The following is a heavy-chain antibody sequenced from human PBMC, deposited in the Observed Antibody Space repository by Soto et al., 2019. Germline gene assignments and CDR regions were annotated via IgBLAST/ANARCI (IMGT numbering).Heavy chain of an antibody. Sequence: SETLSLTCAVSGGSISSSNWWSWVRQPPGKGLEWIGEIYHSGSTYYNPSLKSRVTISVDKSKNQFSLKLSSVTAADTAVYYCASVAKTIKWPDHWGQGTLVNVS. V-gene: IGHV4-4*02. CDR3: ASVAKTIKWPDH. J-gene: IGHJ5*02. CDR1: GGSISSSNW. D-gene: IGHD2-8*01. CDR2: IYHSGST.